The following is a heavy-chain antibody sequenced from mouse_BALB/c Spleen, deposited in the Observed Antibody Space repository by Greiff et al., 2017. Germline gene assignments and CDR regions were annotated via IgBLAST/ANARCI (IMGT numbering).Heavy chain of an antibody. Sequence: EVKLQESGAELVRPGALVKLSCKASGFNIKDYYMHWVKQRPEQGLEWIGWIDPENGNTIYDPKFQGKASITADTSSNTAYLQLSSLTSEDTAVYYCARDYYRYDGRFAYWGQGTLVTVSA. CDR3: ARDYYRYDGRFAY. CDR2: IDPENGNT. J-gene: IGHJ3*01. D-gene: IGHD2-14*01. CDR1: GFNIKDYY. V-gene: IGHV14-1*02.